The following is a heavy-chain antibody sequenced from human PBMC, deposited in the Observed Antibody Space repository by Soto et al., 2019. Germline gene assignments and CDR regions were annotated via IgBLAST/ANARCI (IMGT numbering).Heavy chain of an antibody. CDR1: GASIRTYS. Sequence: QVQLQESGPGLVEPSETLSLTCTVSGASIRTYSWSWIRQSAGKGLEWIGHMYTNGRTNYIPSLKSRITMSVDTSNNQFSLNLKFVTAADTAVYFCAKDQSGAADIWGQGTMVTVS. J-gene: IGHJ3*02. D-gene: IGHD7-27*01. CDR2: MYTNGRT. CDR3: AKDQSGAADI. V-gene: IGHV4-4*07.